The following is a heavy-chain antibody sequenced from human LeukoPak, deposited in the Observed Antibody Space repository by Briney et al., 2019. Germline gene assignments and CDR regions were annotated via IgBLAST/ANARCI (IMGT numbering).Heavy chain of an antibody. D-gene: IGHD2-2*01. V-gene: IGHV4-59*01. J-gene: IGHJ6*02. Sequence: PSGTLSLSCAVSGGSINNYYGSWIRQPPGKGLGWVGYIYYHGGTKYNPSLMSRVTMSVDTSMIQFSLNLRSVTAADTAVYYCARGLAVPVAMPSIGFCYCGMDVWGQGPTVAVSS. CDR1: GGSINNYY. CDR3: ARGLAVPVAMPSIGFCYCGMDV. CDR2: IYYHGGT.